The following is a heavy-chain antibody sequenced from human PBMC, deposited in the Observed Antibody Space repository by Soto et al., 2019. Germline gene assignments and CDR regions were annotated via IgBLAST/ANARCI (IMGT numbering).Heavy chain of an antibody. D-gene: IGHD4-17*01. CDR3: AKTGTTVTTYYYYYMDV. CDR2: ISGSGVST. CDR1: GFTFSSYA. J-gene: IGHJ6*03. Sequence: PGGSLRLSCAAPGFTFSSYALSWVPQAPGKGLEWVSAISGSGVSTYHADSVKGRFTISRDNSKNTLYLQMNSLRAEDTAVYYCAKTGTTVTTYYYYYMDVWGKGTTVTVSS. V-gene: IGHV3-23*01.